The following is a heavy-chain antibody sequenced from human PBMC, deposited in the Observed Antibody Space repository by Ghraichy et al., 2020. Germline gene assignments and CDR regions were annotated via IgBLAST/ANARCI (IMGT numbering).Heavy chain of an antibody. V-gene: IGHV4-59*01. J-gene: IGHJ4*02. CDR2: MYYSGST. CDR3: ARGAKGPGICDY. CDR1: GGSISSYY. Sequence: SETLSLTCTVFGGSISSYYWSWMRQPPGKGLEWIGYMYYSGSTNYNPSLKSRVTISVDTSKNQFSLKLSSVTAADTAVYYCARGAKGPGICDYWGQGTLVTVSS.